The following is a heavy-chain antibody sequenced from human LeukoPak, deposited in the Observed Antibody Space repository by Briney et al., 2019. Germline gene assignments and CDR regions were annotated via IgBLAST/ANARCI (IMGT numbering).Heavy chain of an antibody. CDR1: GYTFTSYD. Sequence: ASVKVSCKASGYTFTSYDINWVRQATGQGLEWMGWMNPNSGNTGYAQKFQGRVTMTRNTSISTAYMELSSLRSEDTAVYYCARDLGAYSTYYFDYWGQGTLVTVSS. V-gene: IGHV1-8*01. CDR3: ARDLGAYSTYYFDY. D-gene: IGHD2-21*01. J-gene: IGHJ4*02. CDR2: MNPNSGNT.